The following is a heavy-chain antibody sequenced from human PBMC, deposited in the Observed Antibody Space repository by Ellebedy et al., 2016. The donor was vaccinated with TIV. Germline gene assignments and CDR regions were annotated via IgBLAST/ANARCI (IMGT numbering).Heavy chain of an antibody. CDR3: ATSGYSDTWLFRGMDV. J-gene: IGHJ6*02. CDR2: ISSSGSTR. CDR1: GFMFSDSY. Sequence: PGGSLRLSCAASGFMFSDSYLSWIRQAPGKGLEWISYISSSGSTRYHADSVNGRFTISRDNAKNSLYLQMNSLRAEDTAVYYCATSGYSDTWLFRGMDVWGQGTTVTVSS. D-gene: IGHD2-21*01. V-gene: IGHV3-11*01.